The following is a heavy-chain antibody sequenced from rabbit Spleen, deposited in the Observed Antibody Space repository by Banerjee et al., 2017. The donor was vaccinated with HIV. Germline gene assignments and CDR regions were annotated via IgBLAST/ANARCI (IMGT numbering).Heavy chain of an antibody. CDR1: RFDFSTYS. Sequence: ELVESGGGMVQPGGSLKLSCKASRFDFSTYSMSWVRQAPGKGLEWIACMDTSFSDTWYASWAKGRFPISKTSSTTVTLQMTSLTAADTATYFCARGDYGGVHYLELWGPGTLVTVS. J-gene: IGHJ4*01. D-gene: IGHD2-1*01. V-gene: IGHV1S45*01. CDR3: ARGDYGGVHYLEL. CDR2: MDTSFSDT.